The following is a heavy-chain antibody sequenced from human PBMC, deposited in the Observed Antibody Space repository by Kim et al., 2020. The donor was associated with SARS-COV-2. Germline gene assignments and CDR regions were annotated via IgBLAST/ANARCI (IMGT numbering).Heavy chain of an antibody. CDR1: GGSISSSSYY. D-gene: IGHD1-26*01. CDR3: ARRVGSYPPSYYFDY. Sequence: SETLSLTCTVSGGSISSSSYYWGWIRQPPGKGLEWIGSIYYSGSTYYNPSLKSRVTISVDTSKNQFSLKLSSVTAADTAVYYCARRVGSYPPSYYFDYWGQGTLVTVSS. CDR2: IYYSGST. J-gene: IGHJ4*02. V-gene: IGHV4-39*07.